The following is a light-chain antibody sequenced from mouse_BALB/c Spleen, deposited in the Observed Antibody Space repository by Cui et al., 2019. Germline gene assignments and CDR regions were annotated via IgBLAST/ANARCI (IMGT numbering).Light chain of an antibody. CDR1: QAISKY. Sequence: DIQRTQTTSSLSASLADRVTISYSASQAISKYLNWYKHKTDRTVKLLIYYTSSLHSGVPSRFSGSGSGTDYSLTISNLEPEDIATYYCQQYSKLPTFGGGTKLEIK. CDR2: YTS. CDR3: QQYSKLPT. V-gene: IGKV10-94*01. J-gene: IGKJ2*01.